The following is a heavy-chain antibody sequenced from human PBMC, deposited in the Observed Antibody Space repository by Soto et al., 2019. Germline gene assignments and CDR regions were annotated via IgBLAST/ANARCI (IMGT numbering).Heavy chain of an antibody. D-gene: IGHD3-10*01. CDR3: ARGGIPPSGYGVAYAMDV. Sequence: PSETLSLTCDVSGGSIDNSHSFWGWVRQPPGRGLEFLGSVYYSGGTYYNPSLKSRVTVSVDTSKNQVSLRVRSVTVAETAMYYCARGGIPPSGYGVAYAMDVWGQGTTVT. V-gene: IGHV4-39*01. CDR1: GGSIDNSHSF. J-gene: IGHJ6*02. CDR2: VYYSGGT.